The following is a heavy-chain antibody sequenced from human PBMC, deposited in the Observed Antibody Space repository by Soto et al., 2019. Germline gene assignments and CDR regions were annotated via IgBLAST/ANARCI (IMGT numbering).Heavy chain of an antibody. CDR3: ARARKDSGLFYFDY. V-gene: IGHV3-21*01. Sequence: GGSLRLSCAASGFTFSSYSMNWVRQAPGKGLEWVSSISSSSSYIYYADSVKGRFTISRDNAKNSLYLQMNSLRAEDTAVYYCARARKDSGLFYFDYWGQGTLVTVSS. CDR1: GFTFSSYS. D-gene: IGHD3-10*01. J-gene: IGHJ4*02. CDR2: ISSSSSYI.